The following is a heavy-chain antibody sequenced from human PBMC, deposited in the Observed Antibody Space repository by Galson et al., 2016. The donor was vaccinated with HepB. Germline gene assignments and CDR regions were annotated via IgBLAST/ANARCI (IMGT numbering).Heavy chain of an antibody. CDR3: ARTQLAYYFDY. Sequence: SLRLSCATSGFTFMNYAFTWVRQAPGKGLEWVSTLSTSGFATYSAAVNGRFTISRDKSKSSVFLQMTSLRPEGTALYFCARTQLAYYFDYWGQGALVSISS. J-gene: IGHJ4*02. D-gene: IGHD1-7*01. V-gene: IGHV3-23*01. CDR1: GFTFMNYA. CDR2: LSTSGFAT.